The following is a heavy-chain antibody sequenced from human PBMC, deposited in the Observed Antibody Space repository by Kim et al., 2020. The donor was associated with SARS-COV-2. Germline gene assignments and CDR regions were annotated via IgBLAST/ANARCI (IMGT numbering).Heavy chain of an antibody. CDR2: IIPIFGTT. J-gene: IGHJ6*02. V-gene: IGHV1-69*13. D-gene: IGHD5-12*01. CDR1: GGTFSSYA. Sequence: SVKVSCKASGGTFSSYAISWVRQAPGQGLEWMGGIIPIFGTTNYAQKFQGRVTITADESTSTAYMELSSLRSEDTAVYYCVVKLVATIRDTYYYYYGMDVCGQGTTVTVSS. CDR3: VVKLVATIRDTYYYYYGMDV.